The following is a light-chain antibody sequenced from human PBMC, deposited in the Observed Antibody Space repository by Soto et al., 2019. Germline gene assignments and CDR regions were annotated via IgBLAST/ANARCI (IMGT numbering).Light chain of an antibody. CDR1: SSDVGGYNY. Sequence: LTQPASVSGSPGQSITISCTGTSSDVGGYNYVSWSQQHPGKAPKLLISEVSNRPSGVSNRFSGSKSGNTASLTISGLQADDEADYYCSSYTASSTLLFGTGTKVTVL. CDR2: EVS. J-gene: IGLJ1*01. V-gene: IGLV2-14*03. CDR3: SSYTASSTLL.